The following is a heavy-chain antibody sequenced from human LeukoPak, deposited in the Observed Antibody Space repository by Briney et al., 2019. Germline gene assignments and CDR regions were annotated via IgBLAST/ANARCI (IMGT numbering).Heavy chain of an antibody. CDR3: AKRSGYTTGWFFDF. D-gene: IGHD6-19*01. CDR1: GFSFSSYA. CDR2: ISGSGDNT. J-gene: IGHJ4*02. Sequence: PGGSLRLSCAASGFSFSSYAMSWVRQAPGKGLECVSSISGSGDNTYYAESVKGRFTISRDNSKNTLFLQMNSLRAEDTAVFYCAKRSGYTTGWFFDFWGQGTLVTVSS. V-gene: IGHV3-23*01.